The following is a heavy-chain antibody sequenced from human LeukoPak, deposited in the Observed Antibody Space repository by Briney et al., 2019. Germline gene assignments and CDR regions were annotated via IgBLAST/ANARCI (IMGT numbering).Heavy chain of an antibody. CDR1: GGSISTYY. CDR2: IYTSGST. Sequence: SETLSLTCTVSGGSISTYYWSWIRQPPGKGLEWIGRIYTSGSTNYNPSLKSRVTMSVDTSKNQFSLKLSSVTAADTAVYYCARVSLVRGAPDYYFDYWGQGTLATVSS. CDR3: ARVSLVRGAPDYYFDY. D-gene: IGHD3-10*01. J-gene: IGHJ4*02. V-gene: IGHV4-4*07.